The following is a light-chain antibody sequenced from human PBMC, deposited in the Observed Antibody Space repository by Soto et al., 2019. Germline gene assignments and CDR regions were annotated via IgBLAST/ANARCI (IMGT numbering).Light chain of an antibody. Sequence: DVQMTQSPSSLSASVGDSVTITSRASQSVFNHLSWFQQRPGKGPKLLIYDASSLHAGVPSRFSGSGYGTDFTLTISTVQPEDSAIYYCHQSSSTPLTFGGGTRVELK. V-gene: IGKV1-39*01. CDR1: QSVFNH. J-gene: IGKJ4*01. CDR2: DAS. CDR3: HQSSSTPLT.